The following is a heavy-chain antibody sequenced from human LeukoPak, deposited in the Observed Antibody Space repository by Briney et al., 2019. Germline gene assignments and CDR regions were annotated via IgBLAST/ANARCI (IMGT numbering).Heavy chain of an antibody. CDR2: ISSSSSTI. J-gene: IGHJ4*02. Sequence: GGSLRLSCAASGFTFSSYSMNWVRQAPGKGLEWVSYISSSSSTIYYADSVKGRFTISRDDSKNTLYLQMNSLRAEDTALYYCAKDDSGGYFPDFWGRGTLVTVSS. CDR3: AKDDSGGYFPDF. D-gene: IGHD3-22*01. V-gene: IGHV3-48*01. CDR1: GFTFSSYS.